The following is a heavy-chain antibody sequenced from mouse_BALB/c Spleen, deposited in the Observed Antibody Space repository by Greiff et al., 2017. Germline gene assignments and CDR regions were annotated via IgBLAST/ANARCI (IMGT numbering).Heavy chain of an antibody. CDR2: IYPGDGDT. Sequence: VQLQQSGAELVRPGSSVKISCKASGYAFSSYWMNWVKQRPGQGLEWIGQIYPGDGDTNYNGNFKGKATLTADKSSSTAYMQLSSLTSEDSAVYFCARGNYGSGDYWGQGTTLTVSS. J-gene: IGHJ2*01. CDR1: GYAFSSYW. D-gene: IGHD1-1*01. CDR3: ARGNYGSGDY. V-gene: IGHV1-80*01.